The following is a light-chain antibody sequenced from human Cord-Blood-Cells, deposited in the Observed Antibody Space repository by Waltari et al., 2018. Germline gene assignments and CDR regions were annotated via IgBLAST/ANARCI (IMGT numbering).Light chain of an antibody. V-gene: IGLV1-44*01. J-gene: IGLJ2*01. Sequence: QSVLTQPPSASGTPGQRVTIPCSGSSSTIGSNTVNCYQQLPGTAPKLLIYSNNQRPSGVPDRFSGSKSGTSASLAISGLQSEDEADYYCAAWDDSLNGPVFGGGTKLTVL. CDR3: AAWDDSLNGPV. CDR2: SNN. CDR1: SSTIGSNT.